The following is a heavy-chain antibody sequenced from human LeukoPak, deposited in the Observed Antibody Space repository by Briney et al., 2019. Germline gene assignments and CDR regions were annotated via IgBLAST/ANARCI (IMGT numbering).Heavy chain of an antibody. V-gene: IGHV4-61*01. CDR1: GGSISSSSYY. J-gene: IGHJ2*01. CDR3: ASQSNYDFWSGPNWYFDL. D-gene: IGHD3-3*01. Sequence: SETLSLTCTVSGGSISSSSYYWSWIRQPPGKGLEWIGYIYYSGSTNYNPSLKSRVTISVDTSKNQFSLKLSSVTAADTAVYYCASQSNYDFWSGPNWYFDLWGRGTLVTVSS. CDR2: IYYSGST.